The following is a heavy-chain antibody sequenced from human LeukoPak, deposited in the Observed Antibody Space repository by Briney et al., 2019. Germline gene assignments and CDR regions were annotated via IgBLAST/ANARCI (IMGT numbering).Heavy chain of an antibody. CDR1: GFTFSNFP. J-gene: IGHJ4*02. V-gene: IGHV3-23*01. Sequence: GGSLRLSCAASGFTFSNFPMTWVRRAPGKGLESFSSISGSGGDTYYADSVQGRFTISRDNSKSTLCLQMNSLRAEDTAVYYCAKQLGYCSDGSCYFPYWGQGTLVTVSS. D-gene: IGHD2-15*01. CDR3: AKQLGYCSDGSCYFPY. CDR2: ISGSGGDT.